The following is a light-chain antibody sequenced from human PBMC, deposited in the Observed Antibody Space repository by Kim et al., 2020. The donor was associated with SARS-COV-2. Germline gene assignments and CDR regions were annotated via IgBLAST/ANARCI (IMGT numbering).Light chain of an antibody. J-gene: IGLJ3*02. CDR3: GTWDSSLSGLV. CDR2: DNN. CDR1: SSNIGNNY. V-gene: IGLV1-51*01. Sequence: QSVLTQPPSVSAAPGQKVTISCSGSSSNIGNNYVSWYQQLPGTAPKLLIYDNNKRPSGIPDRFSGSKSGTPATLGITGLQTGDEADYYCGTWDSSLSGLVFGGGTQLTVL.